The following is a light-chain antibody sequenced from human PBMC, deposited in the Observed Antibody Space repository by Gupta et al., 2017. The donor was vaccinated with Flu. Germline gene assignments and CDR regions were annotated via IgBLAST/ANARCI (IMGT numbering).Light chain of an antibody. Sequence: QSVLTQPPSASGTPGQSVIISCSGGYSNIEINSVNWYQHLPGTAPKLLIYSNNQRPSGVPDRFSGSKSGTSASLAISGLRSEDAADYYCTAWDDGLSIWLFGGGTKLTVL. J-gene: IGLJ3*02. V-gene: IGLV1-47*02. CDR2: SNN. CDR3: TAWDDGLSIWL. CDR1: YSNIEINS.